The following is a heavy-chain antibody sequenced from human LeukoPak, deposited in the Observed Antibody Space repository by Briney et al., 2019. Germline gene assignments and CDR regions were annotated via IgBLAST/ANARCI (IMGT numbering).Heavy chain of an antibody. D-gene: IGHD3-22*01. CDR1: GYTFTSYF. V-gene: IGHV1-46*01. Sequence: GAPVKVSCKASGYTFTSYFMHWVRQAPGQGLEWMGIINPSGGSTSYAQKFQGRVTMTRDTSTSTVYMELSSLRSEDTAVYYCARDPYDSSGSYLERYGMDVWGQGTTVTVSS. CDR3: ARDPYDSSGSYLERYGMDV. J-gene: IGHJ6*02. CDR2: INPSGGST.